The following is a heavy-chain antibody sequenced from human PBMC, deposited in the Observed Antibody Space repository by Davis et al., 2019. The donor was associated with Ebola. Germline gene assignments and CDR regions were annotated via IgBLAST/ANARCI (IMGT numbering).Heavy chain of an antibody. D-gene: IGHD1-26*01. CDR2: IIPIFGTA. V-gene: IGHV1-69*06. J-gene: IGHJ4*02. Sequence: SVKVSCKASGYTFTGYYMHWVRRAPGQGLEWMGGIIPIFGTANYAQKFQGRVTITADKSTSTAYMELSSLRSEDTAVYYCARGVGATTGVDYWGQGTLVTVSS. CDR1: GYTFTGYY. CDR3: ARGVGATTGVDY.